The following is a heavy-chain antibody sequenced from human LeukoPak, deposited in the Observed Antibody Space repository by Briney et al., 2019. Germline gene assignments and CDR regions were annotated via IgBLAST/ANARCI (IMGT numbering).Heavy chain of an antibody. CDR3: ARGRTSYYDSSGYLDY. D-gene: IGHD3-22*01. CDR1: GFTFSNYA. V-gene: IGHV3-23*01. J-gene: IGHJ4*02. Sequence: GGSLRLSCAASGFTFSNYAMSWVRQAPGKGLEWVSGISGSGGSTYYVDSVKGRFTISRDNSKNTLYLQMNSLRAEDTTVYYCARGRTSYYDSSGYLDYWGQGTLVTVSS. CDR2: ISGSGGST.